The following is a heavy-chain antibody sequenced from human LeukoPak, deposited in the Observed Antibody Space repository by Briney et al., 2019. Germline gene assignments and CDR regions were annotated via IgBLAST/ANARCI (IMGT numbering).Heavy chain of an antibody. CDR3: ARHREKAAGTLDY. CDR1: GGSISSSSYY. J-gene: IGHJ4*02. V-gene: IGHV4-39*07. D-gene: IGHD6-13*01. CDR2: IYYSGST. Sequence: SETLSLTCTVSGGSISSSSYYWGWIRQPPGKGLEWIGSIYYSGSTYYNPSLKSRVTISVDTSKNQFSLKLSSVTAADTAVYYCARHREKAAGTLDYWGQGTLVTVSS.